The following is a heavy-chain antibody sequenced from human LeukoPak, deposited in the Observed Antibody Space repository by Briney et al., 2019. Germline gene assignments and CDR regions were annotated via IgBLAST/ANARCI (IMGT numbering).Heavy chain of an antibody. CDR3: VREHSWLDFDY. D-gene: IGHD2-15*01. CDR1: GGSVTSGSYY. CDR2: TADTRST. V-gene: IGHV4-61*01. J-gene: IGHJ4*02. Sequence: SECLSLTCSVSGGSVTSGSYYWSWIRQPPEKELEWIGYTADTRSTNYNPSLKTRVTITVDTSNNQFSLKLSSVTAADTAVYYCVREHSWLDFDYWGQGTLVTLSS.